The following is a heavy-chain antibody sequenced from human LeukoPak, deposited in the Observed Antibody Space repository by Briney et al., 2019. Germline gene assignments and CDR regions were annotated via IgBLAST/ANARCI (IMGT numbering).Heavy chain of an antibody. CDR2: IYYSGST. D-gene: IGHD6-6*01. J-gene: IGHJ3*02. Sequence: SETLSLTCTVSGGSVSSGSHYWSWIRQPPGKGLEWIGYIYYSGSTNYNPSLKSRVTISVDTSKNQFSPKLSSVTAADTAEYYCARASIAARPNAFDIWGQGTMVTVSS. V-gene: IGHV4-61*01. CDR3: ARASIAARPNAFDI. CDR1: GGSVSSGSHY.